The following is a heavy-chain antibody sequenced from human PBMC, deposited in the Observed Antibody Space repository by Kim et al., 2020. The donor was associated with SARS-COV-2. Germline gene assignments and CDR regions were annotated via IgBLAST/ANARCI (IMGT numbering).Heavy chain of an antibody. CDR3: AREGNRIAAAGTLDY. J-gene: IGHJ4*02. V-gene: IGHV4-39*02. D-gene: IGHD6-13*01. CDR2: IYYSGST. Sequence: SETLSLTCTVSGGSISSSSYYWGWTRQPPGKGLEWIGSIYYSGSTYYNPSLKSRVTISVDTSKNQFSLKLSSVTAADTAVYYCAREGNRIAAAGTLDYWGQGTLVTVSS. CDR1: GGSISSSSYY.